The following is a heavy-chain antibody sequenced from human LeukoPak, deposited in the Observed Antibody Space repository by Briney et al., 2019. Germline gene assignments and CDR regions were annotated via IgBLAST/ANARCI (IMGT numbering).Heavy chain of an antibody. Sequence: GGSLRLSCAASGFTFSNYGMHWVRQAPGKGLEWVAFIRYDGSNKYYADSVKGRFTISRDNSKNTLYLQMNSLRAEDTAVYYCAKDMDYGDGYFDYWGQGTLVTVSS. J-gene: IGHJ4*02. CDR2: IRYDGSNK. D-gene: IGHD4-17*01. CDR3: AKDMDYGDGYFDY. V-gene: IGHV3-30*02. CDR1: GFTFSNYG.